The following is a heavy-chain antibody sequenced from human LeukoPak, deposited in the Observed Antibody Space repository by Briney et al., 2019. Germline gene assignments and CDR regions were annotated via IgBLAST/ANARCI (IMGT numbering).Heavy chain of an antibody. CDR1: GYTLTELS. CDR3: ATGSGHDSSSYYYRYYYYYMDV. D-gene: IGHD3-22*01. CDR2: FDPEDGET. V-gene: IGHV1-24*01. Sequence: ASVKVSCKVSGYTLTELSMHWVRQAPGKGLEWMGGFDPEDGETIYAQKFQGRVTMTEDTSTDTAYTELSSLRSEDTAVYYCATGSGHDSSSYYYRYYYYYMDVWGKGTTVTVSS. J-gene: IGHJ6*03.